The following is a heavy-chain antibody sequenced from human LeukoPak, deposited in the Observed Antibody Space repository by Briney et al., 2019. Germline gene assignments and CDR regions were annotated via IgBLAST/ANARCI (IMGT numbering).Heavy chain of an antibody. D-gene: IGHD3-10*01. CDR1: GYTFTGYY. Sequence: ASVKVSCKASGYTFTGYYMHWVRQAPGQGLEWMGWINPNSGGTNYAQKFQGRVTMTRDTSISTAYMELSRLRSDDTAVYYCARDRSGSGTKRAYYFDYWGQGTLVTASS. J-gene: IGHJ4*02. CDR3: ARDRSGSGTKRAYYFDY. V-gene: IGHV1-2*02. CDR2: INPNSGGT.